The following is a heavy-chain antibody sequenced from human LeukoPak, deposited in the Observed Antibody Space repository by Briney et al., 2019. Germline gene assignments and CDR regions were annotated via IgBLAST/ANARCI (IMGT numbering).Heavy chain of an antibody. CDR3: AREGCSSTSCYTDY. Sequence: SETLSLTCTVSGGSISSYYWSWIRQPAGKGLEWIGRIYTSGSTNYNPSLKGRVTMSVDTSKNQFSLKLSSVTAADTAVYYCAREGCSSTSCYTDYWGQGTLVTVSS. D-gene: IGHD2-2*02. CDR1: GGSISSYY. V-gene: IGHV4-4*07. CDR2: IYTSGST. J-gene: IGHJ4*02.